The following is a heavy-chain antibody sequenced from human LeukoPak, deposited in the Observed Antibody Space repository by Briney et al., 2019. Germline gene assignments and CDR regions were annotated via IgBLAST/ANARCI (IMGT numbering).Heavy chain of an antibody. Sequence: ASVKVSCKASGYTFTGYYMHWVRQAPGQGLEWMGWINPNSGGTNYAQKFQGRVTMTRDTSISTAYMELSRLRSDDTAVYYCARGVLWYGFSCMDVWGQGTTVTVSS. J-gene: IGHJ6*02. CDR2: INPNSGGT. CDR1: GYTFTGYY. D-gene: IGHD2-15*01. V-gene: IGHV1-2*02. CDR3: ARGVLWYGFSCMDV.